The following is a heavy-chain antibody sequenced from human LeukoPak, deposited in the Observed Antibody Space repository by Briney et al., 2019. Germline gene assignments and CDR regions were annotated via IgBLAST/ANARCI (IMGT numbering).Heavy chain of an antibody. J-gene: IGHJ4*02. CDR2: IYHSGST. CDR3: ARVDSTKFDY. D-gene: IGHD3/OR15-3a*01. CDR1: GYSISSGYY. Sequence: SETLSLTCTVSGYSISSGYYWGWIRQPPGKGLEWIGSIYHSGSTYHNPSLKSRVTISLDTSKNQFSLKVSSVTAADTAVYYCARVDSTKFDYWGQGTLVTVSS. V-gene: IGHV4-38-2*02.